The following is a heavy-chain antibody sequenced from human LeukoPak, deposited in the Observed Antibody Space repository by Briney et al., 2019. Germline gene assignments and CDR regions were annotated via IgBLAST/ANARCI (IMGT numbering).Heavy chain of an antibody. Sequence: GGSLRLSCAASGFTFSSYAMSWVRQAAGKGLEWVSSISGSGGSTYYADSVKGRFTISRDNSKNTLYLQMNSLRAEDTAVYYCAKHQVGATSPGFYWGQGTLVTVSS. D-gene: IGHD1-26*01. CDR3: AKHQVGATSPGFY. V-gene: IGHV3-23*01. CDR1: GFTFSSYA. J-gene: IGHJ4*02. CDR2: ISGSGGST.